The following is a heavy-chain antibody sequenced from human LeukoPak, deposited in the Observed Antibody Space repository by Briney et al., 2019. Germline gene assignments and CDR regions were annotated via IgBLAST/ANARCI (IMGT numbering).Heavy chain of an antibody. CDR2: ISWNSGSI. Sequence: GRSLRLSCAASGFTFDDYAMHWARQAPGKGLEWVSGISWNSGSIGYADSVKGRFTISRDNAKNSLYLQMNSLRAEDTALYYCAKDSGYGIAAAAPDYWGQGTLVTVSS. CDR1: GFTFDDYA. D-gene: IGHD6-13*01. CDR3: AKDSGYGIAAAAPDY. V-gene: IGHV3-9*01. J-gene: IGHJ4*02.